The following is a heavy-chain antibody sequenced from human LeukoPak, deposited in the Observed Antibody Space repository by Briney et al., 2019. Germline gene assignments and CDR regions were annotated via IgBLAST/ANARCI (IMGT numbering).Heavy chain of an antibody. D-gene: IGHD5-18*01. CDR1: GFTLSSYA. V-gene: IGHV3-23*01. CDR3: AKDVYSYTHED. J-gene: IGHJ4*02. CDR2: ISGSGGGT. Sequence: PGGSLRLSCAASGFTLSSYAMSWVRQAPGKGLEWVSTISGSGGGTYYADSVKGRFTISRNNSKNTLYLQMNSLRAEDTAVYYCAKDVYSYTHEDWGQGTLVTVSS.